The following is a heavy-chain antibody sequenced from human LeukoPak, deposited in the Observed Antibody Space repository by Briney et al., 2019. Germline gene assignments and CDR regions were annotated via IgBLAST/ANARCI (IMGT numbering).Heavy chain of an antibody. Sequence: SETLSLTGSVSGGAITSHYWTWIRQSPVKGLEWIGDISNSGSTSCNPSLKSRVTISIDTSKNQFSLKLSSVTAADTAVYYCGRDALVGYFSYYYMDVWGKGTTVTVSS. D-gene: IGHD2-15*01. CDR3: GRDALVGYFSYYYMDV. CDR1: GGAITSHY. CDR2: ISNSGST. V-gene: IGHV4-59*11. J-gene: IGHJ6*03.